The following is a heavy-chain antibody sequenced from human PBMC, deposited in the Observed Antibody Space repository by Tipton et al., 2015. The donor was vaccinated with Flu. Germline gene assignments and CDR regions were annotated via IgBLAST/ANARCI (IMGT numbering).Heavy chain of an antibody. V-gene: IGHV4-38-2*02. Sequence: TLSLTCTVSQYSISSSDYWGWIRKPPGRGLQWIGMLYHVGDTYHNPSFRSRATMSVDTSKNQFSLKLSSVTAADTAVYYCASKVANWGVWEPLDYWGQGTLVTVSS. J-gene: IGHJ4*02. D-gene: IGHD7-27*01. CDR3: ASKVANWGVWEPLDY. CDR1: QYSISSSDY. CDR2: LYHVGDT.